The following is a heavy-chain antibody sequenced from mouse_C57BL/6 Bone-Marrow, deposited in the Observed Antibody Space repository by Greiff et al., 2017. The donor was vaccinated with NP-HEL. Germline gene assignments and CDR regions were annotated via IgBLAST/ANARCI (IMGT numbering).Heavy chain of an antibody. V-gene: IGHV1-81*01. D-gene: IGHD2-4*01. Sequence: VQLQQSGAELARPGASVKLSCKASGYTFTSYGMSWVKQRTGQGLEWIGKIYPRSGNTYYNEKFKGKATLTADKSSSTAYMELRSLTSEDAAVYFCAKGLPPMDDWGQGTSVTAAS. CDR1: GYTFTSYG. CDR3: AKGLPPMDD. J-gene: IGHJ4*01. CDR2: IYPRSGNT.